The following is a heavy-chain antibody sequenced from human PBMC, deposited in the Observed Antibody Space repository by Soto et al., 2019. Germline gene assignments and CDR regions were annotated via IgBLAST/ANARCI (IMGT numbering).Heavy chain of an antibody. V-gene: IGHV3-35*01. CDR3: ARDGEAYDSSGYFDY. CDR1: GFTFSNSD. CDR2: VSWNGSRT. J-gene: IGHJ4*02. Sequence: GGSLRLSCAASGFTFSNSDMNWVHQAPGKGLEWVSGVSWNGSRTHYADSVKGRFIISRDNSRNTLYLQMNSLRAEDTAVYYCARDGEAYDSSGYFDYWGQGTLVTVSS. D-gene: IGHD3-22*01.